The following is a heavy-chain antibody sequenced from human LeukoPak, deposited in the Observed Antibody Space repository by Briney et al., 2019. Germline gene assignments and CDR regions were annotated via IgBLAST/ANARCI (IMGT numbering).Heavy chain of an antibody. CDR3: ARDSSGWTLGWTLGY. V-gene: IGHV3-30-3*01. CDR1: GFTFSSYA. D-gene: IGHD6-19*01. J-gene: IGHJ4*02. CDR2: ISYDGSNK. Sequence: GGSLRLSCAASGFTFSSYAMHWVRQAPGKGLEWVAVISYDGSNKYYADSVKGRFTISGDNSKNTLYLRMNSLRAEDTAVYYCARDSSGWTLGWTLGYWGQGTLVTVSS.